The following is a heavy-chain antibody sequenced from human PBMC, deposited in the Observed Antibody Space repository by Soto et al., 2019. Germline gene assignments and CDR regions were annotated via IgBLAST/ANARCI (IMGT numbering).Heavy chain of an antibody. CDR3: ARDLGGYTGVAY. D-gene: IGHD5-12*01. CDR1: GYTFTNYY. Sequence: ASVKVSCKASGYTFTNYYVHWVRQAPGQGLEWMGIINPSDGSTIYAQNFQGRVSMTRDTSTSTVYMELSSLRSEDTAIYYCARDLGGYTGVAYWGRGTLVTVSS. J-gene: IGHJ4*02. CDR2: INPSDGST. V-gene: IGHV1-46*01.